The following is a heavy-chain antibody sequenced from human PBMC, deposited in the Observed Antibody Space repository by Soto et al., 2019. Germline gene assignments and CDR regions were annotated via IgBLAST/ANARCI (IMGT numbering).Heavy chain of an antibody. CDR2: INTYNGNT. J-gene: IGHJ6*02. CDR3: ARALGYSGYAGMDV. D-gene: IGHD5-12*01. CDR1: GYTFTRYG. Sequence: GASVKVSCKASGYTFTRYGIGWARQAPGQGLEWMGWINTYNGNTNYAQNVQGRVTMTTDTSTSTAYMELRSLRSDDTAVYYCARALGYSGYAGMDVWGQGTTVTVSS. V-gene: IGHV1-18*01.